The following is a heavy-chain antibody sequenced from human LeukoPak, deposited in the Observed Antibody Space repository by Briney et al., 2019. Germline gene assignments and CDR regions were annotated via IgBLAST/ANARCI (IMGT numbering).Heavy chain of an antibody. V-gene: IGHV3-7*01. CDR3: ARDADLGATITGGFDI. CDR2: IKEAGTEK. Sequence: GGSLRLSCAASGFTFSSYSMNWVRQAPGKGPEWVANIKEAGTEKFYVGSVKGRFTISRGNAKNSLYLQMNNLRADDTAVYYCARDADLGATITGGFDIWGQGTMVTVSS. J-gene: IGHJ3*02. CDR1: GFTFSSYS. D-gene: IGHD5-24*01.